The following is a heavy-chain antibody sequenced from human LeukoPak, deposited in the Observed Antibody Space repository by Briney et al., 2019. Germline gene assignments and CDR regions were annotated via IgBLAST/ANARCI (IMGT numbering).Heavy chain of an antibody. Sequence: SETLSLTCAVYGGSFSGYYWSWIRQPPGKGLEWIGEINHSGSTNYNPSLKSRVTTSLDTSKNQFSLKLNSVTAADTAVYYCARGGWSLDYWGQGTLVTVSS. CDR2: INHSGST. CDR1: GGSFSGYY. J-gene: IGHJ4*02. V-gene: IGHV4-34*01. CDR3: ARGGWSLDY. D-gene: IGHD6-19*01.